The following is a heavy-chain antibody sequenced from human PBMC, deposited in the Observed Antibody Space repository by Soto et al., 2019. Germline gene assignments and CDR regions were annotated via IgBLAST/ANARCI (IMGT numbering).Heavy chain of an antibody. CDR2: IKQDGSEK. CDR3: SSGYSPWYFDY. V-gene: IGHV3-7*03. CDR1: GFTFSSYW. D-gene: IGHD3-22*01. Sequence: GGSLRLSCAASGFTFSSYWMSWVRQAPGKGLEWVANIKQDGSEKYYVDSVKGRFTISRDNAKNSLYLQMNSLRAEDTAVYYCSSGYSPWYFDYWGQGTLVTAPQ. J-gene: IGHJ4*02.